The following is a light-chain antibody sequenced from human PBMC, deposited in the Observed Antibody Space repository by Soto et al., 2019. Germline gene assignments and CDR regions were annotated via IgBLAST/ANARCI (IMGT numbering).Light chain of an antibody. CDR3: SSYTSDSSYV. J-gene: IGLJ1*01. V-gene: IGLV2-14*01. CDR2: AVS. Sequence: QSVLTQPASVSGSPGQSIIISCTGTSSDVGLYDYVSWYQQHPGKAPQLMIYAVSNRPSGVSNRFSASKSGNTASLFISGLQAEDGADYYCSSYTSDSSYVFGSGTKVTVL. CDR1: SSDVGLYDY.